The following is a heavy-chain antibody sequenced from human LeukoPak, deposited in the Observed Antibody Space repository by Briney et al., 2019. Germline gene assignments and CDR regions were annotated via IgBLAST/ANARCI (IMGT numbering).Heavy chain of an antibody. V-gene: IGHV3-30*18. CDR1: GFTFSSYG. J-gene: IGHJ4*02. Sequence: GGSLRLSCAASGFTFSSYGMHWVRQAPGKGLEWVAVISYDGSNKYYADSVKGRFTISRDNSKNTLYLQMNSLRAEDTAVYYCAKRGGGPLTANHHTMVRGVIDSVYYWGQGTLVTVSS. CDR3: AKRGGGPLTANHHTMVRGVIDSVYY. D-gene: IGHD3-10*01. CDR2: ISYDGSNK.